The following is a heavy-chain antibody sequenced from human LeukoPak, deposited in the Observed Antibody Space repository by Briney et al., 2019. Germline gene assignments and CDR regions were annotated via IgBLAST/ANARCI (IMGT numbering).Heavy chain of an antibody. Sequence: SETLSLTCTVSGGSISSYYWSWIRQPPGKGLEWIGYIYYSGSTNYNPSLKSRVTISVDTPKNQFSLKLSSVTAADTAVYYCARSLGHDAFDIWGQGTMVTVSS. J-gene: IGHJ3*02. CDR3: ARSLGHDAFDI. CDR2: IYYSGST. D-gene: IGHD1-26*01. V-gene: IGHV4-59*01. CDR1: GGSISSYY.